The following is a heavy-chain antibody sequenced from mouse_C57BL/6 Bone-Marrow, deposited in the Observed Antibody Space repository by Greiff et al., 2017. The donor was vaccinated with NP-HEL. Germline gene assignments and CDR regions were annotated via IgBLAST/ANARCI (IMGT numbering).Heavy chain of an antibody. V-gene: IGHV5-9-1*02. CDR1: GFTFSSYA. CDR3: TRERGRTGTRYAMDY. J-gene: IGHJ4*01. Sequence: EVHLVESGEGLVKPGGSLKLSCAASGFTFSSYAMSWVRQTPEKRLEWVAYISSGGDYIYYADTVKGRFTISRENARNTLYLQMSSLKSEDTAMYYCTRERGRTGTRYAMDYWGQGTSVTVSS. CDR2: ISSGGDYI. D-gene: IGHD4-1*01.